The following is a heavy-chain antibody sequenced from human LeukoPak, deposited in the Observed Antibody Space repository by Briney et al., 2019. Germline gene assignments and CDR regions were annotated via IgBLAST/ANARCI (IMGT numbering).Heavy chain of an antibody. D-gene: IGHD1-1*01. CDR3: ARDEQLGPNWFDP. CDR1: GYTFTSYG. Sequence: ASVKLSCKPSGYTFTSYGINWVRQAPGQGLEWMGWISAYNGNTNYAQKLQGRVTMTTDTSTSTAYMELRSLRSDDTAVYYCARDEQLGPNWFDPWGQGTLVTVSS. CDR2: ISAYNGNT. J-gene: IGHJ5*02. V-gene: IGHV1-18*01.